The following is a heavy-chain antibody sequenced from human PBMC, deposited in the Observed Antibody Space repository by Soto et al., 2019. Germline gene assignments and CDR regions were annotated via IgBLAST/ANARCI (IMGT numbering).Heavy chain of an antibody. D-gene: IGHD1-20*01. CDR1: GDSIRIYD. CDR3: APDPYKCNL. V-gene: IGHV4-59*01. J-gene: IGHJ4*02. CDR2: VFHTGNT. Sequence: SETXSLTCGFSGDSIRIYDFTWIRHPPGKGLQWIGYVFHTGNTNYNPSLKSRVTISEDASKNQVSLRLNSVTAAETAVYFCAPDPYKCNLWGQGTLVTVSS.